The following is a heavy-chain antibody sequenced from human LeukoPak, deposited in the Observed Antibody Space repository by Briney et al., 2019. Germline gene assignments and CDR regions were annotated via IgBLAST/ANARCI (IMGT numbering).Heavy chain of an antibody. CDR1: GFTFSSYA. CDR2: ISGSGGST. V-gene: IGHV3-23*01. D-gene: IGHD5/OR15-5a*01. Sequence: GGSLRLSCAASGFTFSSYAMSWVRHAPGKGLEWVSAISGSGGSTYYADSVKGRFTISRDNSKNTLYLQMNSLRAEDTAVYYCARPFRDASVDPTDIWGQGTMVTVSS. CDR3: ARPFRDASVDPTDI. J-gene: IGHJ3*02.